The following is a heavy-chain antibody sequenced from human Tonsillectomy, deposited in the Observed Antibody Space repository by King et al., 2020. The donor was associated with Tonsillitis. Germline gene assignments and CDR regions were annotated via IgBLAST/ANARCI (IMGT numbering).Heavy chain of an antibody. CDR3: ARDLQDTAGAFDY. J-gene: IGHJ4*02. CDR2: ISYDGSNK. V-gene: IGHV3-30*01. Sequence: VQLVESGGGVVQPGRSLRLSCAASGFTFSSYAMHWVRQAPGWGLEWVALISYDGSNKYYADSVKGRFTISRDNSKNTLFLQMNSLIAEDTAVYYCARDLQDTAGAFDYWGQGTLVTVSS. CDR1: GFTFSSYA. D-gene: IGHD5-18*01.